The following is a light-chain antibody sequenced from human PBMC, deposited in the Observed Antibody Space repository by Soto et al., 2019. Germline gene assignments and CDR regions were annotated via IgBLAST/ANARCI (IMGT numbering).Light chain of an antibody. Sequence: EIVRTQSPATLSVSPGERATLSCRASQSVSSNLAWYQQKPGQAPRLLIYGASTRATGIPARFSGSGSGTEFTLTISSLQSEDFAMYHCQQYGNSPRVTFGGGTKVDIK. V-gene: IGKV3-15*01. J-gene: IGKJ4*01. CDR3: QQYGNSPRVT. CDR1: QSVSSN. CDR2: GAS.